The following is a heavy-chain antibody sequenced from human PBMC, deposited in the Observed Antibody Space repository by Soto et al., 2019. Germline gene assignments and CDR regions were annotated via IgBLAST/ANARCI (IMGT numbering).Heavy chain of an antibody. CDR2: ISAHNGDT. CDR3: ARVSIVVSAALTTYDP. D-gene: IGHD2-2*01. V-gene: IGHV1-18*04. J-gene: IGHJ5*02. Sequence: ASVKVSCKASGYTFTTYGVSWVRQAPGQGLEWMGWISAHNGDTKYAQKFQGRLTLTTDTSTSTVYMELRSLSSDDTAIYYCARVSIVVSAALTTYDPWGQGTLVTVSS. CDR1: GYTFTTYG.